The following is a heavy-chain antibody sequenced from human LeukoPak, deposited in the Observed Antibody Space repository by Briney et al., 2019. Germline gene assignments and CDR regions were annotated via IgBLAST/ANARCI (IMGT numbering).Heavy chain of an antibody. CDR3: ARDEGRRWYVYYFDY. Sequence: GGSLRLSCVASGFTFSSYTMNWVRQTPGKGLEWVSSISGSSYYIYYADSVRGRFTISRDNSKNTLYLQMNSLRAEDTAVYYCARDEGRRWYVYYFDYWGQGTLVTVSS. CDR1: GFTFSSYT. D-gene: IGHD4-23*01. J-gene: IGHJ4*02. CDR2: ISGSSYYI. V-gene: IGHV3-21*01.